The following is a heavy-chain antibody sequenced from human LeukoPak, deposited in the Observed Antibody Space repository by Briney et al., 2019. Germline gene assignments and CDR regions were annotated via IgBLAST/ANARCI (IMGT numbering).Heavy chain of an antibody. CDR2: IYSGGST. J-gene: IGHJ5*02. CDR1: GFTFSSYA. V-gene: IGHV3-66*01. Sequence: GGSLRLSCAASGFTFSSYAMSWVRQAPGKGLEWVSVIYSGGSTYYADSVKGRFTISRDNSKNTLYLQMNSLRAEDTAVYYCARDEGSGSSQLTAWGQGTLVTVSS. D-gene: IGHD3-10*01. CDR3: ARDEGSGSSQLTA.